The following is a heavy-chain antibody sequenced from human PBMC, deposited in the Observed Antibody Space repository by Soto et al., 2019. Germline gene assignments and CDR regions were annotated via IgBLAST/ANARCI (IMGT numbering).Heavy chain of an antibody. V-gene: IGHV3-30*18. CDR1: GFTFSGYG. D-gene: IGHD3-22*01. CDR2: ISYGGSEK. CDR3: AKGFPPPYDSTGYFTS. J-gene: IGHJ5*02. Sequence: AGGSLRLSCAASGFTFSGYGMHWVRQAPGKGLEWVAVISYGGSEKYYADSVKGRFAISRDDSKNTLFLQMSSLRADDTAVYFCAKGFPPPYDSTGYFTSWGQGTLVTVSS.